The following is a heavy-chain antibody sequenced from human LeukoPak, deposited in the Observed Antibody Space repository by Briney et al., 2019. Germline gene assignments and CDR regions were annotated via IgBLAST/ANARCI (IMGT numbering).Heavy chain of an antibody. Sequence: SVKVSCKASGYTFTMYYIHWVRQAPGQGLEWMGGIIPIFGTANYAQKFQGRVTITTDESTSTAYMELSSLRSEDTAVYYCARHSSTSPGHMDVWGKGTTVTVSS. V-gene: IGHV1-69*05. CDR1: GYTFTMYY. CDR3: ARHSSTSPGHMDV. J-gene: IGHJ6*03. CDR2: IIPIFGTA. D-gene: IGHD2-2*01.